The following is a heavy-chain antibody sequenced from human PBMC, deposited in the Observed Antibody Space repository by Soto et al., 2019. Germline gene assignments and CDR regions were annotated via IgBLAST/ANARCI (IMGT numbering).Heavy chain of an antibody. J-gene: IGHJ4*02. Sequence: GGSLRLSCAASGFTFNNYGMHWVRQAPGKGLEWVAVISYDGSNKYYADSVKGRFTISRDNSKNTLYLQMNSLRAEDTAVYYCARGPRRIVATFFDYWGQGTLVTVSS. D-gene: IGHD5-12*01. CDR1: GFTFNNYG. CDR3: ARGPRRIVATFFDY. CDR2: ISYDGSNK. V-gene: IGHV3-30*03.